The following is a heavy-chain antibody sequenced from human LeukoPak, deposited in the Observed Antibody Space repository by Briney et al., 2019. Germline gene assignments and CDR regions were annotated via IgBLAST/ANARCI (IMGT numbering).Heavy chain of an antibody. CDR2: ISTSSSTI. CDR3: ARGGDS. J-gene: IGHJ4*02. CDR1: GFTFSSYA. V-gene: IGHV3-48*01. Sequence: QAGGSLRLSCAASGFTFSSYAMSWVRQAPGKGLEWVAHISTSSSTIHYADSVKGRFTISRDNAKNSLYLQMNSLRAEDTAVYYCARGGDSWGQGTLVTVSS.